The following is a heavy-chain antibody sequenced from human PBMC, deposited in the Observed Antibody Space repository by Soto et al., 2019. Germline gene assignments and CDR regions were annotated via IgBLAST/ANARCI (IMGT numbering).Heavy chain of an antibody. J-gene: IGHJ4*02. CDR2: ISGSGINT. CDR3: AKDPAATRSYFDF. Sequence: EVQLLESGGGLVQPGGSLRLSCAVSGFTFSGYAMSWVRQAPGKGLEWVSGISGSGINTYYGDSVKGRFTISRDNSKNTLYLQMSSLRAEDTAVYYCAKDPAATRSYFDFWGQGTLVTVSS. CDR1: GFTFSGYA. D-gene: IGHD6-13*01. V-gene: IGHV3-23*01.